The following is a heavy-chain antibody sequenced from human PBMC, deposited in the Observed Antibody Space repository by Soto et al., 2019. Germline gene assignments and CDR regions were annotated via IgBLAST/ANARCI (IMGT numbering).Heavy chain of an antibody. CDR1: GFTFSDYY. Sequence: QVQLVESGGGLVKPGGCLRLSCAASGFTFSDYYMSWIRQAPGKGLEGVSYISSSGSDTNYADSVKGRFTVSRDNAKNSLYLQMNSLRAEDTAVYYCVRSLRGYSGYSGYWGQGTLVTVSS. V-gene: IGHV3-11*05. CDR3: VRSLRGYSGYSGY. CDR2: ISSSGSDT. J-gene: IGHJ4*02. D-gene: IGHD5-12*01.